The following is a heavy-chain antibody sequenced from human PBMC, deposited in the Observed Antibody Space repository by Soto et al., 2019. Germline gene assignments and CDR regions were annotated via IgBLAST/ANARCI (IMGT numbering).Heavy chain of an antibody. V-gene: IGHV3-7*01. D-gene: IGHD6-19*01. J-gene: IGHJ4*02. CDR3: GRRPGYSSGWFAD. Sequence: EVQLVESGGGLVQPGGSLRLSCAASGFTFSTYWMSWVRQAPGKGLEWLANIKQDGSEKYYVDSVKGRFTVSRDNAKNSLYLQMNSLRAGDTAVYYCGRRPGYSSGWFADWGQGTLVTVS. CDR2: IKQDGSEK. CDR1: GFTFSTYW.